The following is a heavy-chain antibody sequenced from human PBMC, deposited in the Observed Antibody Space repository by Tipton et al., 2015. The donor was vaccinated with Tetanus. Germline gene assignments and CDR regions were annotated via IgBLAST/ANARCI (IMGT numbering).Heavy chain of an antibody. V-gene: IGHV3-33*01. J-gene: IGHJ4*02. CDR2: LWFDGGDE. CDR1: GFTFRSYG. CDR3: ARHSSLKALNY. Sequence: SLRLSCAASGFTFRSYGMHWVRQAPGKGLEWVAVLWFDGGDEYYADSVKGRFTISRDNSKNTVYLQMNSLRAEDTAVYYCARHSSLKALNYWGQGTLVTASS. D-gene: IGHD3-9*01.